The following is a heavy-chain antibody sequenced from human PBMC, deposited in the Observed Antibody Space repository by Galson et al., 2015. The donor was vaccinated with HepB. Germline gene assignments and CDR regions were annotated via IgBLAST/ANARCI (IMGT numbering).Heavy chain of an antibody. V-gene: IGHV1-69*13. CDR1: GGTFNSYA. CDR2: DIPIFGAT. CDR3: ATDPGRRYSYYNMDV. J-gene: IGHJ6*03. Sequence: SVKVSCKVSGGTFNSYAISWWRLAPGQRLEWMGGDIPIFGATDYAQKFQGRVTITADDSTGTVYMQLSSLRSEDTAVYYCATDPGRRYSYYNMDVWGKGNTVTVSS.